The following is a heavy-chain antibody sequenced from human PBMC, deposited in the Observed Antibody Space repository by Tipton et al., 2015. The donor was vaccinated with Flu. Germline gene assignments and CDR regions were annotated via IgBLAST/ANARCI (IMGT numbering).Heavy chain of an antibody. CDR2: IHHAGNT. J-gene: IGHJ5*02. V-gene: IGHV4-38-2*01. CDR3: ARRDYGNYVSEPKNWFDT. Sequence: TLSLTCSVSGDSMGSRYYWGWTRQAPGKGLEWIANIHHAGNTYYNPSLKSRVTLSVDTSNNQFSLKLSTVTAADTAVYYCARRDYGNYVSEPKNWFDTWGQGTLVTVSS. CDR1: GDSMGSRYY. D-gene: IGHD4-11*01.